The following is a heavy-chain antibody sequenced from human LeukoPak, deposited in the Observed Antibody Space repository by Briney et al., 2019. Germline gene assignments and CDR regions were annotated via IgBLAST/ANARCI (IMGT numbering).Heavy chain of an antibody. Sequence: PSESLSLTCSVSGASVSTTAYFWNWIRQPAGEGLDWIGRIYASGNTHYNPSLKSRVTMSLDTSKNQFSLTMNSVTAADSAVYFCASYREAYDLYPHGLDVWGRGTVVTVSS. V-gene: IGHV4-61*02. CDR1: GASVSTTAYF. CDR2: IYASGNT. CDR3: ASYREAYDLYPHGLDV. D-gene: IGHD5-24*01. J-gene: IGHJ3*01.